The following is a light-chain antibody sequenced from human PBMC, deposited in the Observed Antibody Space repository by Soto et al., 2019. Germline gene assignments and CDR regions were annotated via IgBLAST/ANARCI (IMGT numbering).Light chain of an antibody. CDR3: QHYDTSPPGFT. CDR1: QSVSSSY. Sequence: EIVLTQSPCTLSLSPGDRATLSCRASQSVSSSYLAWYQQKPGQAPRLLIYAASSRATGIPDRFSGSGSGTDLTLTTSRLEPEDFAVYYCQHYDTSPPGFTFGPGTKVDVK. J-gene: IGKJ3*01. V-gene: IGKV3-20*01. CDR2: AAS.